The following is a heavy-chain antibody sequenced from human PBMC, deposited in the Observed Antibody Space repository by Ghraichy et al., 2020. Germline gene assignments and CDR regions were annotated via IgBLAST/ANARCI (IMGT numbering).Heavy chain of an antibody. CDR3: ARRGVYYYDSSGYYYG. J-gene: IGHJ4*02. CDR2: INHSGST. V-gene: IGHV4-34*01. Sequence: SETLSLTCAVYGGSFSGYYWSWIRPPPGKGLEWIGEINHSGSTNYNPSLKSRVTISVDTSKNQFSLKLSSVTAADTAVYYCARRGVYYYDSSGYYYGWGQGTLVTVSS. D-gene: IGHD3-22*01. CDR1: GGSFSGYY.